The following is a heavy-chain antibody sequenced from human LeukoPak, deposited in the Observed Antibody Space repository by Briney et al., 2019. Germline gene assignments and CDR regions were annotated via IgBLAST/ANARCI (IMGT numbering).Heavy chain of an antibody. J-gene: IGHJ4*02. Sequence: SETLPLTCAVSGGSMSSSSYYWGWIRQPPGKGLEWIGSIYYSGNTYYNPSLKSRLTISVDTSKNQFSLKLSSVTAADTAVYYCARDSLGAGTVGATSGYWGQGTLVTVSS. V-gene: IGHV4-39*02. CDR1: GGSMSSSSYY. CDR3: ARDSLGAGTVGATSGY. CDR2: IYYSGNT. D-gene: IGHD1-26*01.